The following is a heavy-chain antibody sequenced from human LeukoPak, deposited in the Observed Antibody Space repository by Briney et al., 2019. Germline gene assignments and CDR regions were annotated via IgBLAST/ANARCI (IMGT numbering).Heavy chain of an antibody. Sequence: ASVKVSCKASGYTFTGYYMHWVRQAPGQGLEWMGWINPNSGGTNYAQKFQGRVTMTRDTSISTAYMELSRLRSDDTAVYYCARAVSYYGSGSLGVFDPWGQGTLVTVSS. D-gene: IGHD3-10*01. V-gene: IGHV1-2*02. CDR3: ARAVSYYGSGSLGVFDP. CDR1: GYTFTGYY. J-gene: IGHJ5*02. CDR2: INPNSGGT.